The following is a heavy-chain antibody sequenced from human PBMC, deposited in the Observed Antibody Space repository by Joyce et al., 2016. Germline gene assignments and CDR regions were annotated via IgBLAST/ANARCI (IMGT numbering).Heavy chain of an antibody. J-gene: IGHJ4*02. CDR3: ARDGGMVRGVLML. CDR1: GGSISSGGYY. D-gene: IGHD3-10*01. CDR2: IYHTGST. Sequence: QEQLQESGPGLVKPSQTLSLTCSVSGGSISSGGYYWPWIRQFPGKGLECLGYIYHTGSTLYNPSLKSRLSMSVDTSMNQFSLRLTSVTAADTAVYYCARDGGMVRGVLMLWGQGTLVTVSS. V-gene: IGHV4-31*03.